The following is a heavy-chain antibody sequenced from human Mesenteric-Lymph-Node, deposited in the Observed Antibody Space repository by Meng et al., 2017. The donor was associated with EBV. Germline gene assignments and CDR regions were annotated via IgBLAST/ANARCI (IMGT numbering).Heavy chain of an antibody. CDR3: ATNDNYRNDY. J-gene: IGHJ4*02. CDR1: DVSFNDCY. Sequence: QVHLQQWGAGLLKPSETLSLTCDVYDVSFNDCYWNWIRQPPGKGLEWSGEINHSGSTNFNPSLKSRVTISLDTSKNQFSLSLHSVTAADTAVYYCATNDNYRNDYWGQGTLVTVSS. D-gene: IGHD5-24*01. V-gene: IGHV4-34*01. CDR2: INHSGST.